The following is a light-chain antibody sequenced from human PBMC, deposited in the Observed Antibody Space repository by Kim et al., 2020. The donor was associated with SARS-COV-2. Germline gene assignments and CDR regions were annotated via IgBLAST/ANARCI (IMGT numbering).Light chain of an antibody. CDR1: SCDVGGYKY. CDR2: EVS. CDR3: CSYAGDGNWV. V-gene: IGLV2-8*01. Sequence: QSALTQPPSASGSPGQSVTISCTGTSCDVGGYKYVSWFQQHPGKVPKLLIYEVSERPSGVPDVFSGSKSGNTASLTVSGLQVEDEADYYCCSYAGDGNWVFGGGTQLTVL. J-gene: IGLJ3*02.